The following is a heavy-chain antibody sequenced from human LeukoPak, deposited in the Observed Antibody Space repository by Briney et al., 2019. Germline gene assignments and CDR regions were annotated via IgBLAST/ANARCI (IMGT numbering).Heavy chain of an antibody. CDR1: GFTFSSYA. D-gene: IGHD3-9*01. CDR3: VKACDILVFDP. V-gene: IGHV3-64D*06. J-gene: IGHJ5*02. CDR2: ISSNGGST. Sequence: GGSLRLSCSASGFTFSSYAMHWVRQAPGKGLEYVSAISSNGGSTYYADSVKGRFTISRDNSKNSLYLQMSSLRAEDTAVYYCVKACDILVFDPWGRGTLVTVSS.